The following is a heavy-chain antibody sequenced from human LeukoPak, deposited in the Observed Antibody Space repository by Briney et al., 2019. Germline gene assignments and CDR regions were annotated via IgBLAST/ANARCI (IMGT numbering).Heavy chain of an antibody. V-gene: IGHV3-74*01. D-gene: IGHD6-13*01. CDR1: GFTFSSYW. CDR3: ASLDIAAAGTHYDY. J-gene: IGHJ4*02. CDR2: INSDGSST. Sequence: GGSLRLSCAASGFTFSSYWMHWVRHAPGKGLVWVSRINSDGSSTSYADSVKGRFTISRDNAKNTLYLQMNSLRAEDTAVYYCASLDIAAAGTHYDYWGQGTLVTVSS.